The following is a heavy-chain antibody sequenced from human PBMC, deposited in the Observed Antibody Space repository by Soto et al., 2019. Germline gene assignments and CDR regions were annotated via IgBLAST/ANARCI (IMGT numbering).Heavy chain of an antibody. D-gene: IGHD6-13*01. CDR2: IYYSGST. CDR1: GGSISSSSYY. Sequence: SETLSLTCTVSGGSISSSSYYWGWIRQPPGKGLEWIGSIYYSGSTYYNPSLKSRVTISVDTSKNQFSVKRSSVTAADTAVYYCARQGEDSSSWYYFDYWGQGTLVTVSS. CDR3: ARQGEDSSSWYYFDY. V-gene: IGHV4-39*01. J-gene: IGHJ4*02.